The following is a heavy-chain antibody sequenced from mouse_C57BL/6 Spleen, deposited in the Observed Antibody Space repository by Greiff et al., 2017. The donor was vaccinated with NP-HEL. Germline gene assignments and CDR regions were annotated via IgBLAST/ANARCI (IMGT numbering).Heavy chain of an antibody. CDR2: IDPSDSYT. CDR3: ARSTTVVPYYFDY. D-gene: IGHD1-1*01. Sequence: LKQPGAELVMPGASVKLSCKASGYTFTSYWMHWVKQRPGQGLEWIGEIDPSDSYTNYNQKFKGKSTLTVDKSSSTAYMQLSSLTSEDSAVYYCARSTTVVPYYFDYWGQGTTLTVSS. J-gene: IGHJ2*01. V-gene: IGHV1-69*01. CDR1: GYTFTSYW.